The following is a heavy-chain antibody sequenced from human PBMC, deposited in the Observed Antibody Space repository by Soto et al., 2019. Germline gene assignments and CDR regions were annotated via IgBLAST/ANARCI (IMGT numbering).Heavy chain of an antibody. Sequence: QVQLVESGGGVVQPGRSLRLSCAASGFTFSSYGMHWVRQAPGKGLEWVAVIWYDGSIKYYADSVKGRFTISRDNSKNTLYLQMNSLRAEDTAVYYCARGATVPKTPHFDYWGQGTLVTVSS. CDR3: ARGATVPKTPHFDY. CDR2: IWYDGSIK. V-gene: IGHV3-33*01. D-gene: IGHD4-17*01. CDR1: GFTFSSYG. J-gene: IGHJ4*02.